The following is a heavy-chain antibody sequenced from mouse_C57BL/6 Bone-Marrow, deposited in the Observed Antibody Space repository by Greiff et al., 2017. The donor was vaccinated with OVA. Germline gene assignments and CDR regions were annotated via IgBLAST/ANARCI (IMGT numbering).Heavy chain of an antibody. Sequence: QVQLQQSGAELSRPGASVKMSCKASGYTFTRYTMHWVKHRPGQGLAWIGYINPSSGYTKYNQKFKDKATLTADKSSSTAYMQLSSLTSEDSAVYYCARGYGSYAMDYWGQGTSVTVSS. J-gene: IGHJ4*01. CDR3: ARGYGSYAMDY. V-gene: IGHV1-4*01. D-gene: IGHD2-10*02. CDR1: GYTFTRYT. CDR2: INPSSGYT.